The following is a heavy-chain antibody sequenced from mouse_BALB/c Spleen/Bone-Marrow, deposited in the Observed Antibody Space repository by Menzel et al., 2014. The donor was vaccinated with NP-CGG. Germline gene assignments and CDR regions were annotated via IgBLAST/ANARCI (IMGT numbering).Heavy chain of an antibody. CDR2: IDPANGNT. CDR1: GFNIKDTY. CDR3: ARYYYGSIYAMDY. J-gene: IGHJ4*01. V-gene: IGHV14-3*02. D-gene: IGHD1-1*01. Sequence: EVQLQESGAELVKPGASVKLSCTASGFNIKDTYMHWVKQRPEQGLEWIGRIDPANGNTKYDPKFQGKATITAYTSSNTSYLQLSSLTSEDTAVYYCARYYYGSIYAMDYSGQGTSVTVSS.